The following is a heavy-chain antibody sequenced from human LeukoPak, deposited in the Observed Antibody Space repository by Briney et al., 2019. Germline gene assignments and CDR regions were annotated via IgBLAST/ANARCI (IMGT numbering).Heavy chain of an antibody. CDR1: GGSISSGGYY. CDR2: IYYSGST. CDR3: AQEVVVVAATVGYYYYYMDV. D-gene: IGHD2-15*01. J-gene: IGHJ6*03. V-gene: IGHV4-31*03. Sequence: SETLSLTCTVSGGSISSGGYYWSWIRQHPGKGLEWIGYIYYSGSTYYNPSLKSRVTISVDTSKNQFSLKLSSVTAADTAVYYCAQEVVVVAATVGYYYYYMDVWGKGTTVTVPS.